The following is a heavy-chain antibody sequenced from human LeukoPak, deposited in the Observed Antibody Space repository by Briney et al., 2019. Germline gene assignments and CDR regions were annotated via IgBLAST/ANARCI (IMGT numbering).Heavy chain of an antibody. Sequence: ASVKVSCKASGGTFSSYAISWVRQAPGQGLEWMGRIIPIFGTANYAQKFQGRVTITTDESTSTAYMELSSLRSEDTAVYYCAGHSSSWYGFLSEWGQGTLVTVSS. CDR3: AGHSSSWYGFLSE. CDR1: GGTFSSYA. CDR2: IIPIFGTA. D-gene: IGHD6-13*01. J-gene: IGHJ4*02. V-gene: IGHV1-69*05.